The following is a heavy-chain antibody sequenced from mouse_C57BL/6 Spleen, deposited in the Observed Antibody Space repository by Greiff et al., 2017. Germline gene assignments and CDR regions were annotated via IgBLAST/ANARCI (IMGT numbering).Heavy chain of an antibody. CDR3: ARPDGNHEDYFDY. V-gene: IGHV5-17*01. Sequence: EVKVEESGGGLVKPGGSLKLSCAASGFTFSDYGMHWVRQAPEKGLEWVAYISSGSSTIYYADTVKGRFTISRDNAKNTLFLQMTSLRAEDTAMYYCARPDGNHEDYFDYWGQGTTLTVSS. D-gene: IGHD2-1*01. J-gene: IGHJ2*01. CDR2: ISSGSSTI. CDR1: GFTFSDYG.